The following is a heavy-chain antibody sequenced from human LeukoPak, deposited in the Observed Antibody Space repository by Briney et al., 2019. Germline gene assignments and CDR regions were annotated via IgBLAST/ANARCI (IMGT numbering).Heavy chain of an antibody. J-gene: IGHJ4*02. CDR2: ISSSGGRT. Sequence: GGSLRLSCAASGFIFRSYAMSWVRQAPGKGLEWVSGISSSGGRTYYADSVKGRFTISRDNSKNTLYLQMNSLRAEDTAVYYCAKDWRIAVAGTVDYWGQGTLVTVSS. CDR3: AKDWRIAVAGTVDY. CDR1: GFIFRSYA. D-gene: IGHD6-19*01. V-gene: IGHV3-23*01.